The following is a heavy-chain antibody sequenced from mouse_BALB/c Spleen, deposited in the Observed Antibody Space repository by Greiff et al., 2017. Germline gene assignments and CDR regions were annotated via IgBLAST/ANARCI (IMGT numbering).Heavy chain of an antibody. CDR2: ISSGSSTI. CDR1: GFTFSSFG. CDR3: ARGGGNRFDY. D-gene: IGHD2-1*01. Sequence: EVKLMESGGGLVQPGGSRKLSCAASGFTFSSFGMHWVRQAPEKGLEWVAYISSGSSTIYYADTVKGRFTISRDNPKNTLFLQMTSLRSEDTAMYYCARGGGNRFDYWGQGTTLTVSS. V-gene: IGHV5-17*02. J-gene: IGHJ2*01.